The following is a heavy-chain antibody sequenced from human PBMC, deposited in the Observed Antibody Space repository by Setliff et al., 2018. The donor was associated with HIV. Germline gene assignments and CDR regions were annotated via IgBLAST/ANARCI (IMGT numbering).Heavy chain of an antibody. Sequence: PGGSLRLSCAAAGFTFSNAWMNWVRQAPGKGLEWVANINEDGSEKYYMDSVKGRFNISRDNAKSSLYLQMNNLTAEDTAVYYCAKAMEVCGGDCPTYYYYYMDVWGKGTTVTVSS. D-gene: IGHD2-21*02. CDR3: AKAMEVCGGDCPTYYYYYMDV. J-gene: IGHJ6*03. CDR2: INEDGSEK. CDR1: GFTFSNAW. V-gene: IGHV3-7*03.